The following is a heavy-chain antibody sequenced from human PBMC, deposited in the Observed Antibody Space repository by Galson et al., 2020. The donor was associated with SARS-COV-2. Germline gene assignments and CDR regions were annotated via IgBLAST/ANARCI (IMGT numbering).Heavy chain of an antibody. CDR1: GFTFSSYA. CDR3: ARDRKWLAYMDV. Sequence: QLGESLKISCAASGFTFSSYAMHWVRQAPGKGLEWVAVISYDGSNKYYADSVKGRFTISRDNSKNTLYLQMNSLRAEDTAVYYCARDRKWLAYMDVWGKGTTVTVSS. J-gene: IGHJ6*03. D-gene: IGHD6-19*01. CDR2: ISYDGSNK. V-gene: IGHV3-30*04.